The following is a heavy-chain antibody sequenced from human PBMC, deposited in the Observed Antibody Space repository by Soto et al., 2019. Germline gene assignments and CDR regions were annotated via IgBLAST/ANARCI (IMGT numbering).Heavy chain of an antibody. CDR3: ARESKYDTSGYPPWFAP. V-gene: IGHV4-31*03. CDR2: IYYSGST. D-gene: IGHD3-22*01. Sequence: QVQLQDSGPGLVKPSQTLSLTCTVSVASISSGGYYWSWIRQHPGEGLEWIGYIYYSGSTSYNPYLKSRVTISVDTSKNQFSLKLSSVTDADTAVYYCARESKYDTSGYPPWFAPWGQGTLVTVSS. J-gene: IGHJ5*02. CDR1: VASISSGGYY.